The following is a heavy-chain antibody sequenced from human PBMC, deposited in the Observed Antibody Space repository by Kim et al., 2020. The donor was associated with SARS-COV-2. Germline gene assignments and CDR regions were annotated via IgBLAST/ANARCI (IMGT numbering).Heavy chain of an antibody. CDR1: GFTFSSYG. Sequence: GGSLRLSCAASGFTFSSYGMHWVRQAPGKGLEWVAVISYDGSNKYYADSVKGRFTISRDNSKNTLYLQMNSLRAEDTAVYYCAKDPNSSGWPYYFDYWG. V-gene: IGHV3-30*18. D-gene: IGHD6-19*01. CDR2: ISYDGSNK. J-gene: IGHJ4*01. CDR3: AKDPNSSGWPYYFDY.